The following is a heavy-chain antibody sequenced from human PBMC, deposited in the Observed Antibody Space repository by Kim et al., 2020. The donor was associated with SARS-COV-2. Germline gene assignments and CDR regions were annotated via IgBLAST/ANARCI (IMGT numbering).Heavy chain of an antibody. CDR2: INYSGNT. Sequence: SETLSLTCAVYGGSFSGYYWNWIRQPPGKGLEWIGQINYSGNTNYNPSLKSGVTISVDTSKKQLSLKLSSVTAADTALYYCPRGNWYEPLSNTYNWLDPWGQGTLVTVSS. V-gene: IGHV4-34*01. CDR1: GGSFSGYY. D-gene: IGHD6-13*01. J-gene: IGHJ5*02. CDR3: PRGNWYEPLSNTYNWLDP.